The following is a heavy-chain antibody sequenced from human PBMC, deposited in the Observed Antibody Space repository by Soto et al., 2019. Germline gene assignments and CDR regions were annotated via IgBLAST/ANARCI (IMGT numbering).Heavy chain of an antibody. V-gene: IGHV3-72*01. Sequence: EVPLVESGGGLVQPGGSLRLSCAASGFTFSDHYMDWVRQAPGKGLEWVGRTRNKANSYTTEYAASVKGRFTISRDDSKNSLYLQMNSLKTEDTAVYYCARVGGGYSSSWENYYYYGMDVWGQGTTVTVSS. CDR3: ARVGGGYSSSWENYYYYGMDV. CDR2: TRNKANSYTT. J-gene: IGHJ6*02. D-gene: IGHD6-13*01. CDR1: GFTFSDHY.